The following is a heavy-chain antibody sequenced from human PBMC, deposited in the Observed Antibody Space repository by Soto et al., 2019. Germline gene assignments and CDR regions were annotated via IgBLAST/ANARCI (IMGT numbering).Heavy chain of an antibody. J-gene: IGHJ6*02. D-gene: IGHD3-16*01. V-gene: IGHV1-18*01. Sequence: QVQLVQSGDEVKKPGASVKVSCKASGYIFVNYGIAWLRQAPGQGLAWMGWISPYTGNTHSASKVQGRLTMTTATSTSTAYMDLVSLTSDDTAVYYCAMVDNYVTPPPQDVWGQGTTVTVSS. CDR1: GYIFVNYG. CDR3: AMVDNYVTPPPQDV. CDR2: ISPYTGNT.